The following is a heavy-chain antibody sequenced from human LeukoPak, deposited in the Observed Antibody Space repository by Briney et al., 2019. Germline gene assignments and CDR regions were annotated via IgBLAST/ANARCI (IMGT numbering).Heavy chain of an antibody. J-gene: IGHJ5*02. CDR1: GSCFTSYW. CDR2: IYPGDSAT. CDR3: GRRWYIGYDLHNWFDP. D-gene: IGHD5-12*01. Sequence: PGESLTISCKVSGSCFTSYWIGWVRQMPGKGLEWMGIIYPGDSATRSSPSFPGPVTLPPHPSLPPSYLQCPSLTASPPAMYYCGRRWYIGYDLHNWFDPWGQGTLVTVSS. V-gene: IGHV5-51*01.